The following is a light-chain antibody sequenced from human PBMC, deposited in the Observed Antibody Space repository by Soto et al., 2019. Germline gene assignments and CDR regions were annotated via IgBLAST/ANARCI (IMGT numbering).Light chain of an antibody. CDR1: QGISNY. CDR3: QKYNGVPFT. V-gene: IGKV1-27*01. J-gene: IGKJ3*01. CDR2: AAS. Sequence: DIQMTQSPSSLSVSVGDTVTITGRASQGISNYLAWYQQKPGKVPRLLIHAASSLQSGVPSRFSGSGSGTDFTLTISSLQPEDVATYYCQKYNGVPFTFGPGTKVDIK.